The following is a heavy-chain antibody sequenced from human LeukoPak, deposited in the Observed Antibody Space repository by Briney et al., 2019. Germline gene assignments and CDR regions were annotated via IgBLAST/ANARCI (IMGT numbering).Heavy chain of an antibody. CDR1: GFTFSSYE. J-gene: IGHJ4*02. CDR3: TRGGYSGYVNREPFDY. V-gene: IGHV3-49*04. Sequence: GGSLRLSCAASGFTFSSYEMNWVRQAPGKGLEWVGFIRSKAYGGTTEYAASVKGRFTISRDDSKSIAYLQMNSLKTEDTAVYYCTRGGYSGYVNREPFDYWGQGTLVTVSS. D-gene: IGHD5-12*01. CDR2: IRSKAYGGTT.